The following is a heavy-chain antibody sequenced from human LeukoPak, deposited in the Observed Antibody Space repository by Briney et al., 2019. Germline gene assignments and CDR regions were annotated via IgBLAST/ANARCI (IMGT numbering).Heavy chain of an antibody. CDR2: ISYDGSNK. V-gene: IGHV3-30-3*01. J-gene: IGHJ6*02. Sequence: GGSLRFSCAASGFTFSSYAMHWVRQAPGKGLEWVAVISYDGSNKYYADSVKGRFTISRDNSKNTLYLQMNSLRAEDTAVYYCARDYLYYYYGMDVWGQGATVTVSS. CDR1: GFTFSSYA. CDR3: ARDYLYYYYGMDV.